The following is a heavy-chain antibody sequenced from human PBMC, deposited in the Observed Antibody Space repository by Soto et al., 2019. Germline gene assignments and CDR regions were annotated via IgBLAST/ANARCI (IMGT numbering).Heavy chain of an antibody. CDR2: ISDTGGAT. D-gene: IGHD2-8*02. Sequence: GGSLRLSCAASGFTFSNYAMSWVRQAPGKGLEWVSGISDTGGATFYADSVKGRFTISRDISKNTLYLQMNSLRVEDTAIYYCAKDRVVYARSSRALFDYWGQGTLVTVSS. V-gene: IGHV3-23*01. J-gene: IGHJ4*02. CDR3: AKDRVVYARSSRALFDY. CDR1: GFTFSNYA.